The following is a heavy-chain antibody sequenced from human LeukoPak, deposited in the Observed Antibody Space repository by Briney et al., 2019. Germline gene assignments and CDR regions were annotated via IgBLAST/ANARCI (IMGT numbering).Heavy chain of an antibody. D-gene: IGHD6-13*01. CDR3: ARDWPTIAAAGTIPEYFQH. J-gene: IGHJ1*01. CDR2: ISPEGSGT. V-gene: IGHV3-74*03. Sequence: PGGSLRLSCAASGFSLSGYWMHWVRQAPGKGLVWVSRISPEGSGTTYADSVKGRFTISRDTAKNTVYLQMNSLRDEDAAVYYCARDWPTIAAAGTIPEYFQHWGQGTLVTVSS. CDR1: GFSLSGYW.